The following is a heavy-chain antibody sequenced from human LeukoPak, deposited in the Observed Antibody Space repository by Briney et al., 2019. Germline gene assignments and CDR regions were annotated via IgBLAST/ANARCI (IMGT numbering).Heavy chain of an antibody. Sequence: GASVKVSCKASGYSFTSYGISWVRQAPGQGLEWMGWISAYNDNTNYAQNLQGRVTMTTDPSTRTAYMELRSLRSDDTAAYYCARDLPYSSSPKTPIDYWGQGTLVTVSS. J-gene: IGHJ4*02. CDR1: GYSFTSYG. V-gene: IGHV1-18*01. CDR2: ISAYNDNT. D-gene: IGHD6-6*01. CDR3: ARDLPYSSSPKTPIDY.